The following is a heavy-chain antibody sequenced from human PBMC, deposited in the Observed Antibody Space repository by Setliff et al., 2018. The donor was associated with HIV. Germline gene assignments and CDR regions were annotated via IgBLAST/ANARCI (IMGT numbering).Heavy chain of an antibody. J-gene: IGHJ3*02. D-gene: IGHD6-13*01. CDR2: IIPIFGTA. CDR1: GGI. Sequence: ASVKVSCKTSGGIISWVRQAPGQGLEWMGGIIPIFGTANYAQNFLGRVTVTADESTSKVYMELSSLRSEDTAVYYCAKGVEVGSRWYLDAFDIWGQGTMVTVSS. V-gene: IGHV1-69*13. CDR3: AKGVEVGSRWYLDAFDI.